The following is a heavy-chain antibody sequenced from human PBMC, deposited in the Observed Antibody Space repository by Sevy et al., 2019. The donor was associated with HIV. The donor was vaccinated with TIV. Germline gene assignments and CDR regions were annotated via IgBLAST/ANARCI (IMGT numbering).Heavy chain of an antibody. CDR3: ARRLAAAGGGNEYFQP. J-gene: IGHJ1*01. CDR2: MSYSGNS. CDR1: GGSINNKAYY. Sequence: SETLSLTCTVSGGSINNKAYYWAWIRQSPGKGLEWIGSMSYSGNSYYNPSLNCRVTISLDTSKNQFSLRLTFVTDADTAVYYCARRLAAAGGGNEYFQPWGQGTLVTVSS. D-gene: IGHD6-13*01. V-gene: IGHV4-39*01.